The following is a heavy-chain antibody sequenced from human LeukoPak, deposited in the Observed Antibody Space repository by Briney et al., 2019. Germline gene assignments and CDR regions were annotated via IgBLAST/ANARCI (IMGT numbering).Heavy chain of an antibody. CDR3: ARGVLQPTPNFDY. V-gene: IGHV1-18*01. CDR1: GYTFTGYG. CDR2: ISAYNGNT. D-gene: IGHD1-1*01. Sequence: HWASVKVSCKASGYTFTGYGISWVRQAPGQGLEWMGWISAYNGNTNYAQKLQGRVTMTTDTSTSTAYMGLRSLRSDDTAVYYCARGVLQPTPNFDYWGQGTLVTVSS. J-gene: IGHJ4*02.